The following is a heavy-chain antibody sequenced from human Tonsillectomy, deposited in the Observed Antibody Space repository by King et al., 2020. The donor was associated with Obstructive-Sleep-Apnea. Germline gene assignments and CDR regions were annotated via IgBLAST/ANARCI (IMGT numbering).Heavy chain of an antibody. J-gene: IGHJ4*02. D-gene: IGHD6-13*01. CDR2: MNPGSGET. V-gene: IGHV1-8*01. CDR1: GYTFTNYD. Sequence: QVQLVQSGAEVKKPGASVRVSCKASGYTFTNYDVNWVRQAPGQGLEWMGWMNPGSGETGLARKFLGRITLTRDTATTTAYMELSDLGSEDTAVYYCARSQFFSRSWSDYWGQGTLVTVSS. CDR3: ARSQFFSRSWSDY.